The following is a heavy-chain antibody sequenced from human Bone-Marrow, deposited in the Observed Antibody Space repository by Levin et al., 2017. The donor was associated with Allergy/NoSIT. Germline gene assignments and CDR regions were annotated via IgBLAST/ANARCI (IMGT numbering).Heavy chain of an antibody. CDR3: ARHFKYCSGGSCALITWYFDL. D-gene: IGHD2-15*01. CDR2: IYYSGST. V-gene: IGHV4-59*08. J-gene: IGHJ2*01. CDR1: GGSISSYY. Sequence: SQTLSLTCTVSGGSISSYYWSWIRQPPGKGLEWIGYIYYSGSTNYNPSLKSRVTISVDTSKNQFSLKLSSVTTADTAVYYCARHFKYCSGGSCALITWYFDLWGRGTLVTVSS.